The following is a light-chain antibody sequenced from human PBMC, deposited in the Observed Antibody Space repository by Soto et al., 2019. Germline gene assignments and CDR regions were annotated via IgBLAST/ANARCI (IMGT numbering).Light chain of an antibody. CDR1: ESVSSIY. CDR2: GAS. V-gene: IGKV3-20*01. Sequence: ENVLTQSPGTLSLSPGERATVACRASESVSSIYVACYQQKPGQAPTLLIYGASTRATGIPDRFSGRGSGTDFPRTIARLAPEDFAGYYCQQSLNPITFGQGTKVDIK. J-gene: IGKJ1*01. CDR3: QQSLNPIT.